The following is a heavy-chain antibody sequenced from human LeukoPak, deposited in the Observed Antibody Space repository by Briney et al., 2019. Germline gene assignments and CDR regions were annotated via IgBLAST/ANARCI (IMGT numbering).Heavy chain of an antibody. V-gene: IGHV3-30-3*01. CDR2: ISYDGSNK. Sequence: GGSLRLSCAGSGFIFSDFYMSWIRQAPGKGLEWVAVISYDGSNKYYADSVKGRFTISRDNSKNTLYLQMNSLRAEDTAVYYCARDGIVGATTGYFDYWGQGTLVTVSS. J-gene: IGHJ4*02. CDR3: ARDGIVGATTGYFDY. D-gene: IGHD1-26*01. CDR1: GFIFSDFY.